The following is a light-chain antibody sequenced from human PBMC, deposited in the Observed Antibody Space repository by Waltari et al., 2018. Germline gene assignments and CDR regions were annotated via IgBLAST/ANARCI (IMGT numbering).Light chain of an antibody. CDR3: CAYAGSYFMV. CDR2: DIS. V-gene: IGLV2-11*01. Sequence: QSALTQPRSVSGSPGQSVTISCTGTSSDVGGHDYVSWYQQYPGKGPKLMFYDISTRPSGVPYRFAASKSGNTASLTISGLQPEDEADYYCCAYAGSYFMVFGGGTRLTVL. CDR1: SSDVGGHDY. J-gene: IGLJ3*02.